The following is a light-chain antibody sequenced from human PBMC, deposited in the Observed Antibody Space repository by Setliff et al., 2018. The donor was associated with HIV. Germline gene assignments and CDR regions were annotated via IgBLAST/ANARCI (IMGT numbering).Light chain of an antibody. CDR2: DVN. J-gene: IGLJ3*02. CDR1: GSDVGGYNY. V-gene: IGLV2-14*03. CDR3: TSYTTSSTWV. Sequence: QSALTQPASVSGSPGQSITISCTGTGSDVGGYNYVSWYQQHPGKAPKLMIYDVNNRPSGVSNRFSGSKSGNTASLTISGLQAEDEADYYCTSYTTSSTWVFGGGTQLTVL.